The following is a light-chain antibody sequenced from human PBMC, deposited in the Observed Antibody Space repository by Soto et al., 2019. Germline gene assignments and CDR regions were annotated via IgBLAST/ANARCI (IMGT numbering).Light chain of an antibody. V-gene: IGLV2-14*03. CDR1: SSDVGGYKY. CDR2: DVS. J-gene: IGLJ3*02. Sequence: QSALTQPASVSGSPGQSITISCTGTSSDVGGYKYVSWYQQHPGKAPKLIIYDVSDRPSGVSNRFSGSKSDNTASLTISGLQAEDEADYYCSSYTSTDAWVFGGGTKLTVL. CDR3: SSYTSTDAWV.